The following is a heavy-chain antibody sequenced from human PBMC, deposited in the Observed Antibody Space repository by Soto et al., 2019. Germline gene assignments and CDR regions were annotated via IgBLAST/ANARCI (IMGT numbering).Heavy chain of an antibody. D-gene: IGHD6-19*01. J-gene: IGHJ5*02. CDR2: IFQSGST. CDR1: GGTIRSPDW. Sequence: SETLSLTCGVSGGTIRSPDWWTWVRQPPGKGLEWIGEIFQSGSTNYTPSLESRVTISVDKSKNQFSRTVTSVTAADTAVYFCARGRGRYSSGWSWFDPWGQGILVTVSS. V-gene: IGHV4-4*02. CDR3: ARGRGRYSSGWSWFDP.